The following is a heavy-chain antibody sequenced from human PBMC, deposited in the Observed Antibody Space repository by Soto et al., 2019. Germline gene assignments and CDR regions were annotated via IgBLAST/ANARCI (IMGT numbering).Heavy chain of an antibody. J-gene: IGHJ4*02. V-gene: IGHV1-3*01. CDR3: ARDLDFWSGYQNRFDY. D-gene: IGHD3-3*01. Sequence: SVKGSCKAAGYTFSSYAMHWVRQAPGQRLEWMGWINAGNGNTKYSQKFQGRVTITRDTSASTAYMELSSLRSEDTAVYYCARDLDFWSGYQNRFDYWGQGTLVTVSS. CDR2: INAGNGNT. CDR1: GYTFSSYA.